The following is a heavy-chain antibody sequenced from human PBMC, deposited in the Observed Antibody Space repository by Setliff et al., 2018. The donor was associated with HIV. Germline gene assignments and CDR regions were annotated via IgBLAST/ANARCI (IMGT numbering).Heavy chain of an antibody. J-gene: IGHJ4*02. D-gene: IGHD6-19*01. Sequence: GESLKISCQGSGYTFSTYWIARVRQTPGKGMDWVGLIYPDKSDTKYRPSLQGQVTISADKSIATAYLQWNNLKASDTALYYCARLRHNRPWLVVNSPLDSWGQGTLVTVSS. V-gene: IGHV5-51*01. CDR1: GYTFSTYW. CDR3: ARLRHNRPWLVVNSPLDS. CDR2: IYPDKSDT.